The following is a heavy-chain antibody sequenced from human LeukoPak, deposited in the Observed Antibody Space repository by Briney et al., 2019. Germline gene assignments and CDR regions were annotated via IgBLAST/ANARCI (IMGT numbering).Heavy chain of an antibody. D-gene: IGHD5-18*01. Sequence: ASEKVSCKASGYTFTCYYMHWVRQAPGQGLEWIGWINPNSGGTDYAQKFQGRVTMTRDTSISTAYMELSRLRSDDTAVYYCARVSYSYGFGDFDYWGQGTLVTVSS. CDR3: ARVSYSYGFGDFDY. CDR1: GYTFTCYY. CDR2: INPNSGGT. V-gene: IGHV1-2*02. J-gene: IGHJ4*02.